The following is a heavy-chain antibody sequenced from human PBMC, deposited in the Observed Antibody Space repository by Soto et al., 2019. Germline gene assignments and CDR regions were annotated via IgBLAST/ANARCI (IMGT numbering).Heavy chain of an antibody. CDR2: IYYSGST. D-gene: IGHD2-15*01. V-gene: IGHV4-59*01. CDR3: ARVHCSGGSCLINY. J-gene: IGHJ4*02. CDR1: GGSISSYY. Sequence: SETLSLTCTVSGGSISSYYWSWIRQPPGKGLEWIGYIYYSGSTNYNPSLKSRVTISVDTSKNQFSLKLSSVTAADTAVYYCARVHCSGGSCLINYWGQGTLVTVSS.